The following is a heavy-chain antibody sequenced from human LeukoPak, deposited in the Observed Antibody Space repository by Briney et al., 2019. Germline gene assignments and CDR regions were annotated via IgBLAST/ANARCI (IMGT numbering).Heavy chain of an antibody. CDR1: GGSSSGYY. J-gene: IGHJ4*02. Sequence: SETLSLTCAVYGGSSSGYYWSWIRQPPGKGLEWIGEIDHSGSTNYNPSLKSRVTISVDTSKNQFSLKVKSVTAADTAVYYCARAPSYEHSHYWGQGTPVTVSS. CDR3: ARAPSYEHSHY. V-gene: IGHV4-34*01. CDR2: IDHSGST. D-gene: IGHD3-3*02.